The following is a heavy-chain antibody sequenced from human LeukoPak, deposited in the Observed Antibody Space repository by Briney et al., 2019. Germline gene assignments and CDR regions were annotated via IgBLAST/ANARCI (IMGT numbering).Heavy chain of an antibody. CDR1: GYSISSGYY. CDR3: ARVGGDYIPPGFDY. J-gene: IGHJ4*02. CDR2: IYHSGST. V-gene: IGHV4-38-2*02. D-gene: IGHD4-17*01. Sequence: SETLSLTCTVSGYSISSGYYWGWIRQPPGKGLEWIGSIYHSGSTYYNPSLKSRVTISVDTSKNQFSLKLSSVTAADTAVYYCARVGGDYIPPGFDYWGQGTLVTVSS.